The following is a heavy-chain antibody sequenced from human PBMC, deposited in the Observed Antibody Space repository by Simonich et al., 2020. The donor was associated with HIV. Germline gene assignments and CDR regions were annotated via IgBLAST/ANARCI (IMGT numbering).Heavy chain of an antibody. D-gene: IGHD3-10*01. CDR3: ARQKWTRVRGVMGNWFDP. CDR2: INHDGRT. CDR1: GGSFSGHY. J-gene: IGHJ5*02. V-gene: IGHV4-34*01. Sequence: QVQLQQWGAGLLKPSETLSLTCAVYGGSFSGHYWSWIRPPPGKGLEWIGEINHDGRTNYNPSLKGRVLIFVATSKNQFSLKLSAVTAADTAVYYCARQKWTRVRGVMGNWFDPWGQGTLVTVSS.